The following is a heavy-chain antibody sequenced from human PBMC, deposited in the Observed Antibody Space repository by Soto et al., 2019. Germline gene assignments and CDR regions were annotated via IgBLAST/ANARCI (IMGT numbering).Heavy chain of an antibody. CDR1: GYTLTDLS. Sequence: ASVKVSCKISGYTLTDLSMYWVRQAPGKGLEWVGGFDPEEGETVYAQKFQGRVTMTEDTSAETAYMELRSLKASDTAMYYCAKWVYGGNLWYYYAMDVWGQGTTVTSP. CDR3: AKWVYGGNLWYYYAMDV. J-gene: IGHJ6*02. V-gene: IGHV1-24*01. D-gene: IGHD4-17*01. CDR2: FDPEEGET.